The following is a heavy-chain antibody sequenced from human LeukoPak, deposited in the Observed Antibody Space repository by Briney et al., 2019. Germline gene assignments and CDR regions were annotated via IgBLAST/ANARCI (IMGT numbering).Heavy chain of an antibody. CDR3: ARVVRQQLPHKLDYCYGMDV. J-gene: IGHJ6*04. CDR1: GGSISSSNW. D-gene: IGHD6-13*01. CDR2: IYHSGST. Sequence: PSGTLSLTCAVSGGSISSSNWWSWVRQPPGKGLEWIGEIYHSGSTNYNPSLKSRVTISVDKSKNQFSLKLSSVTAADTAVYYCARVVRQQLPHKLDYCYGMDVWGKGTTVTVSS. V-gene: IGHV4-4*02.